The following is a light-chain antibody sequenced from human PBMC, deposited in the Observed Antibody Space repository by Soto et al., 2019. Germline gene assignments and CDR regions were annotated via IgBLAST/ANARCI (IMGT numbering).Light chain of an antibody. J-gene: IGKJ1*01. CDR1: QSISSY. Sequence: IQITHSPSSLSASVVDRVTITFLASQSISSYLNWYQQKPGKAPKLLIYAASSLQSGVPSRFSGSGSGTDFTLTISSLQPEDFATYYCQQSYSTLTWKFGQGTKVDIK. CDR3: QQSYSTLTWK. CDR2: AAS. V-gene: IGKV1-39*01.